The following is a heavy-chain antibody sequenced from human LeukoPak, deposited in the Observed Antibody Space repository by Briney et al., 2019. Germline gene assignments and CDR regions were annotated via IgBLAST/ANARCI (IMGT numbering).Heavy chain of an antibody. V-gene: IGHV4-34*01. J-gene: IGHJ4*02. CDR2: INHSGST. CDR1: GGSFSGYY. Sequence: PSETLSLTCAVYGGSFSGYYWSWIRQPPGKGLEWIGEINHSGSTNYNPSLKSRVTISVDTSKNQFSLKLSSVTAADTAVYYCARSIAVALIYYFDYWGQGTLVTVSS. CDR3: ARSIAVALIYYFDY. D-gene: IGHD6-19*01.